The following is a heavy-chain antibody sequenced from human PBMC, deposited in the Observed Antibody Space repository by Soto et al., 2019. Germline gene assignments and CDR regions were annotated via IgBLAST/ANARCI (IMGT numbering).Heavy chain of an antibody. V-gene: IGHV3-23*01. J-gene: IGHJ3*01. D-gene: IGHD6-19*01. CDR3: VRDASGWYSLQSFEF. CDR1: GCSFSNYA. Sequence: PGGSLRLSCAASGCSFSNYAMNGVRQAPGKGLEWVSVSRGSGGSASYAESVQGRFTISRDNSNNTRYLQMNSLRAEDTAIYSCVRDASGWYSLQSFEFRGRGTMVTISS. CDR2: SRGSGGSA.